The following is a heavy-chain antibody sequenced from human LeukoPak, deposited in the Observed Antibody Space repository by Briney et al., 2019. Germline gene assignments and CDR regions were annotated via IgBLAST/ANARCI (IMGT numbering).Heavy chain of an antibody. CDR2: IYYSGST. Sequence: SETLSLTCTVSGGSISSYYWSWIRQPPGKGLEWIGYIYYSGSTNYNPSLKSRVTISVDTSKNQFSLKLSSVTAADTAVYCCARGMGAQFDYWGQGTLVTVSS. V-gene: IGHV4-59*01. CDR1: GGSISSYY. D-gene: IGHD1-26*01. J-gene: IGHJ4*02. CDR3: ARGMGAQFDY.